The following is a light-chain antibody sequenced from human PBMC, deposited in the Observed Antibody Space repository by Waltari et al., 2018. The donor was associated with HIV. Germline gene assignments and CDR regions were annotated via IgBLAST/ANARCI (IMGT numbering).Light chain of an antibody. J-gene: IGLJ1*01. Sequence: QPVLTQPPSVSGAPGQRVTISCAGSSSNIGGGYGVNWYQQLPGTAPKLLIYGATNRPSGVPDGCSGSKSGTSAALAITGLQPEDEADYYCQSHDSSLSGLYVFGTGTKVTVL. CDR1: SSNIGGGYG. CDR3: QSHDSSLSGLYV. V-gene: IGLV1-40*01. CDR2: GAT.